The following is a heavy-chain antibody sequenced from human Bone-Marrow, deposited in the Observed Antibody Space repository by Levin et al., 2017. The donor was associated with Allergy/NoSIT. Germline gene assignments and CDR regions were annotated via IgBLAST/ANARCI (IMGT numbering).Heavy chain of an antibody. V-gene: IGHV3-11*01. CDR3: ARAYYDFWSGYVSPYGMDV. J-gene: IGHJ6*02. CDR1: GFTFSDYY. Sequence: LSLTCAASGFTFSDYYMSWIRQAPGKGLEWVSYISSSGSTIYYADSVKGRFTISRDNAKNSLYLQMNSLRAEDTAVYYCARAYYDFWSGYVSPYGMDVWGQGTTVTVSS. CDR2: ISSSGSTI. D-gene: IGHD3-3*01.